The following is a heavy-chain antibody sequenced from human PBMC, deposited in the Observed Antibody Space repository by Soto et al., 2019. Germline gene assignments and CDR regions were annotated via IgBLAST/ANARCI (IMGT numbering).Heavy chain of an antibody. J-gene: IGHJ4*02. CDR2: MSGSGGST. CDR3: AKSERGSGSYYY. Sequence: EVQLLESGGGLVQPGGSLRLSCAASGFTFSSYAMSWVRQAPGKGLAWVSAMSGSGGSTYYADSVKGRFTISRDNSKNTLYLQMNSLRAEDTAVDYCAKSERGSGSYYYCGQGALVTVSS. D-gene: IGHD3-10*01. V-gene: IGHV3-23*01. CDR1: GFTFSSYA.